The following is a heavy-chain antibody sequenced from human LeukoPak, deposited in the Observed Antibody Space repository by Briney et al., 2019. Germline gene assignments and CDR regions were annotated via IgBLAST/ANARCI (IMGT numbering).Heavy chain of an antibody. D-gene: IGHD6-19*01. V-gene: IGHV4-59*01. CDR3: ARGGIARYSSGWYENYYYYYYMDV. CDR2: IYYSGST. CDR1: GGSISSYY. Sequence: SETLSLTCTVSGGSISSYYWSWIRQPPGKGLEWIGYIYYSGSTNYNPSLKSRVTISVDTSKNQFSLKLSSVTAADTAAYYCARGGIARYSSGWYENYYYYYYMDVWGKGTTVTVSS. J-gene: IGHJ6*03.